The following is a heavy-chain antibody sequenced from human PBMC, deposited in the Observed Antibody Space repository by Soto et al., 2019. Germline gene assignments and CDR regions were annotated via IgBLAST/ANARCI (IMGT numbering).Heavy chain of an antibody. D-gene: IGHD3-22*01. CDR2: INAGNGNT. V-gene: IGHV1-3*01. Sequence: ASVKVSCKASGYTFTSYAMHWVRQAPGQRLECMGWINAGNGNTKYSQKFQGRVTITRDTSASTAYMELSSLRSEDTAVYYCARVLEHYYDSSGQNVPYFDYWGQGTLVTVSS. J-gene: IGHJ4*02. CDR1: GYTFTSYA. CDR3: ARVLEHYYDSSGQNVPYFDY.